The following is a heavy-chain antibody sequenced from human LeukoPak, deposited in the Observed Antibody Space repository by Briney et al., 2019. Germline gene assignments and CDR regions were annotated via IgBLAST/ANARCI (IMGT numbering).Heavy chain of an antibody. J-gene: IGHJ4*02. V-gene: IGHV4-39*01. D-gene: IGHD1-26*01. Sequence: PSETLSPTCTVSGGSISSSSYYWGWIRQPPGKGLEWIGSIYYSGSTYYNPSLKSRVTISVDTSKNQFSLKLSSVTAADTAVYYCAKYSGSRINWGQGTLVTVSS. CDR1: GGSISSSSYY. CDR3: AKYSGSRIN. CDR2: IYYSGST.